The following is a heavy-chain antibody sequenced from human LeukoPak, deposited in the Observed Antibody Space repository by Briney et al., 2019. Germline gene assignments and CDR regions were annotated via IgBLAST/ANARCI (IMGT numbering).Heavy chain of an antibody. V-gene: IGHV3-33*01. CDR1: GFTFSSYG. J-gene: IGHJ4*02. CDR2: IWYDGSNK. Sequence: GGSLRLSCAASGFTFSSYGMPWVRQAPGKGLEWVAVIWYDGSNKYYADSVKGRFTISRDNSKNTLYLQMNSLRAEDTAVYYCARPHCGGDCYSWVDYWGQGTLVTVSS. D-gene: IGHD2-21*02. CDR3: ARPHCGGDCYSWVDY.